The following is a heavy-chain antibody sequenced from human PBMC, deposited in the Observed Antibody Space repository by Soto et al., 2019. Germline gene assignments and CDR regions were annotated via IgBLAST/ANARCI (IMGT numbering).Heavy chain of an antibody. CDR1: GFTFSSYG. D-gene: IGHD3-10*01. CDR3: AKDARSSGSFTPFFDY. J-gene: IGHJ4*02. V-gene: IGHV3-30*18. Sequence: GGSLRLSCAASGFTFSSYGMHWVRQAPGKGLEWVAVISYDGGNKYYADSVKGRFTISRDNSKNTLYLQMNSLRAEDTAVYYCAKDARSSGSFTPFFDYWGQGTLVTVSS. CDR2: ISYDGGNK.